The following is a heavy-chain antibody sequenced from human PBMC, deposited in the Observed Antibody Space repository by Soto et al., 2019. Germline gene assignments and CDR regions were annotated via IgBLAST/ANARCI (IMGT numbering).Heavy chain of an antibody. CDR1: GYTFTSYD. Sequence: ASVKVSCKASGYTFTSYDINWVRQATGQGLEWMGWMNPNSGNTNYAQKFQGRVTITRDMSTSTAYMGLSSLRSEDTAVYYCAATTYDFWSGYALNYYYYYGMDVWGQGTTVTVSS. CDR2: MNPNSGNT. V-gene: IGHV1-8*01. J-gene: IGHJ6*02. D-gene: IGHD3-3*01. CDR3: AATTYDFWSGYALNYYYYYGMDV.